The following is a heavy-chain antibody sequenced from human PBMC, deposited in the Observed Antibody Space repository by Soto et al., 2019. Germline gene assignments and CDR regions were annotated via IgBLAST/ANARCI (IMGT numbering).Heavy chain of an antibody. J-gene: IGHJ4*02. D-gene: IGHD3-10*01. CDR1: GGSISSYY. CDR2: IYYSGST. CDR3: ARAFRSRGYYFDY. V-gene: IGHV4-59*01. Sequence: NPSETLSLTCTVSGGSISSYYWSWIRQPPGKGLEWIGYIYYSGSTNYNPSLKSRVTISVDTSKNQFSLKLSSVTAADTAVYYCARAFRSRGYYFDYWGQGTLVTVSS.